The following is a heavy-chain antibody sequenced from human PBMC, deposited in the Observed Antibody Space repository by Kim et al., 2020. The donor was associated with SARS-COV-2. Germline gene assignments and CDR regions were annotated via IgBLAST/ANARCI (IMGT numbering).Heavy chain of an antibody. Sequence: RTNYADSVKGRFTISRDNAKNTLYVQMNSLRAEDTAVYYCARDLHDGSAQYWGQGTLVTVSS. CDR3: ARDLHDGSAQY. V-gene: IGHV3-74*01. D-gene: IGHD3-10*01. CDR2: RT. J-gene: IGHJ4*02.